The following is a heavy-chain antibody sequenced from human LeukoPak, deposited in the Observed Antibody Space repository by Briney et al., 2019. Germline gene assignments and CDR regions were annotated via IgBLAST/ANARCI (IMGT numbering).Heavy chain of an antibody. J-gene: IGHJ6*02. Sequence: GGSLRLSCAASGITVNSTYISWVRQAPGKGLEWVSVAYSDGNTYYAGSVKGRFTISRDNSKNTLFLQMDSLRAEDTAVYYCARLFGSGWPGYFYYAMDVWGQGTTVAVSS. D-gene: IGHD6-19*01. CDR1: GITVNSTY. CDR3: ARLFGSGWPGYFYYAMDV. CDR2: AYSDGNT. V-gene: IGHV3-66*04.